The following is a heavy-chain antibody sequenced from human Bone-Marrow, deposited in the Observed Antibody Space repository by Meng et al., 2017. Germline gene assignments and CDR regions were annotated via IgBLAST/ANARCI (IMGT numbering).Heavy chain of an antibody. V-gene: IGHV4-34*01. CDR3: ARGPTTMAHDFDY. CDR2: INHSGST. D-gene: IGHD4-11*01. CDR1: GGSFSGYY. J-gene: IGHJ4*02. Sequence: QVQLQQWGAGLLKPSETLSLTWAVYGGSFSGYYWSWIRQPPGKGLEWIGEINHSGSTNYNPSLESRATISVDTSQNNLSLKLSSVTAADSAVYYCARGPTTMAHDFDYWGQGTLVTVSS.